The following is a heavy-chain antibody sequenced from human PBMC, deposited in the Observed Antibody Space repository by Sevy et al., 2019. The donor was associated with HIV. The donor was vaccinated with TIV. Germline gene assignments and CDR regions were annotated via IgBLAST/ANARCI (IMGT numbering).Heavy chain of an antibody. Sequence: GGSLRLSCAASGFTFSSYWMHWVRQAPGKGLVWVSRINSDGSSTSYADSVKGRFTISRDNAKNTLYLQMNSLRAEDTAVYYCARVGSSSNYYYGMDVWGQGPTVTVSS. CDR2: INSDGSST. CDR1: GFTFSSYW. D-gene: IGHD6-13*01. J-gene: IGHJ6*02. V-gene: IGHV3-74*01. CDR3: ARVGSSSNYYYGMDV.